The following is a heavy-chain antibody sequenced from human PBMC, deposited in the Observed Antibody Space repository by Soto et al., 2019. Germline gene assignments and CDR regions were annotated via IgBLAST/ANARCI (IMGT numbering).Heavy chain of an antibody. D-gene: IGHD2-15*01. CDR1: GFTFSSYG. CDR2: ISYDGSNK. Sequence: QVQLVESGGGVVQPGRSLRLSCAASGFTFSSYGMHWVRQAPGKGLEWVAVISYDGSNKYYADSVKGRFTISRDNSKNTLYLQMSSLRAEDTAVYYCAKSSCILQDYWGQGTLVTVSS. CDR3: AKSSCILQDY. J-gene: IGHJ4*02. V-gene: IGHV3-30*18.